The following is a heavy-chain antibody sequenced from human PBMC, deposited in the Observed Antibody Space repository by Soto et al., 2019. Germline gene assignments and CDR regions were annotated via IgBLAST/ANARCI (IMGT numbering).Heavy chain of an antibody. D-gene: IGHD2-15*01. V-gene: IGHV4-34*01. CDR3: ARGEGKCERSGGSSRMDV. J-gene: IGHJ6*02. CDR1: GGSFSGRY. Sequence: QVQLQQWGAGLVKPSETLSLTCAVYGGSFSGRYWSWIRQPPGQGLEWIGEINHSGSTNYNPSLTSRVRISLDTSKNQFAMKMSSVTAADTSVYYCARGEGKCERSGGSSRMDVWGQGTTVTVSS. CDR2: INHSGST.